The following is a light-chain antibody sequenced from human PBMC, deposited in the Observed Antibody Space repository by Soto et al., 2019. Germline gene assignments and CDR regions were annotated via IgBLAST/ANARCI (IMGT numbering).Light chain of an antibody. CDR3: QQRRSWPIT. V-gene: IGKV3-11*01. J-gene: IGKJ4*01. CDR2: DAS. Sequence: EIVLTQSPATLSLSPGKRATLSCRASQSLDSYLAWYQQKPGQAPRLLIYDASNRATGVPARFSGSGSGTDITLTINSLEPEDFAVYYCQQRRSWPITFGGGTKVEIK. CDR1: QSLDSY.